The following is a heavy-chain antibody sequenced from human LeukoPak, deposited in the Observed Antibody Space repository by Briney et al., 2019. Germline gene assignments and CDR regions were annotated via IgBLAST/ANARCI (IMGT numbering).Heavy chain of an antibody. CDR3: ARQSSTSCYIDY. Sequence: KPSETLSLTCTVSGGSISSSSYYWGWIRQPPGKGLGWIGSIYYSGSTFYNPSLKSRVTISVDTSKNQFSLKLSSVTATDTAVYFCARQSSTSCYIDYWGQGTLVAVSS. CDR2: IYYSGST. V-gene: IGHV4-39*01. J-gene: IGHJ4*02. D-gene: IGHD2-2*02. CDR1: GGSISSSSYY.